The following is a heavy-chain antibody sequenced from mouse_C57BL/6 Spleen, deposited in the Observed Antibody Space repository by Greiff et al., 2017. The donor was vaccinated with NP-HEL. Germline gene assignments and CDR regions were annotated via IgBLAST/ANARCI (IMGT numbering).Heavy chain of an antibody. CDR3: ARLQLGRWRAMDY. V-gene: IGHV5-17*01. J-gene: IGHJ4*01. CDR2: ISSGSSTI. Sequence: EVKLMESGGGLVKPGGSLKLSCAASGFTFSDYGMHWVRQAPEKGLEWVAYISSGSSTIYYADTVKGRFTISSDNAKNTLFLQMTSLRSEATAMYYCARLQLGRWRAMDYWGQGTSVTVSS. CDR1: GFTFSDYG. D-gene: IGHD4-1*02.